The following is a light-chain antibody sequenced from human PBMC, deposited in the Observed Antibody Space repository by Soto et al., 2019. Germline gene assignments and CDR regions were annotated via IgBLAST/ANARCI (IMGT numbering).Light chain of an antibody. CDR1: QSVSSN. CDR3: QQRSNWLWT. J-gene: IGKJ1*01. V-gene: IGKV3-11*01. CDR2: GAS. Sequence: IVLTQSPATLSLSPGERATLSCRASQSVSSNLAWYQQKPGQAPRLLIYGASTRATAIPARFSGSGSGTNFTLTISSLEPEDFAVYYCQQRSNWLWTFGQGTKVDIK.